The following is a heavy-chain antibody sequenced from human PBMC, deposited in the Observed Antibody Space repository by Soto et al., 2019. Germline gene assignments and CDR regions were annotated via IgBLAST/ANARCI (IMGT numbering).Heavy chain of an antibody. CDR1: GFIVSTNH. Sequence: EVQLVESGGGLVQPGGSLRLSCAASGFIVSTNHVNWVRQAPGKGLEWVSVITSGGDTFYADSVKGRFTISRDNSKNTVYLQMNSLRAADTAMYYCAKGIVLGVSAADYWGQGTLVTVSS. CDR3: AKGIVLGVSAADY. V-gene: IGHV3-66*01. CDR2: ITSGGDT. D-gene: IGHD2-2*01. J-gene: IGHJ4*02.